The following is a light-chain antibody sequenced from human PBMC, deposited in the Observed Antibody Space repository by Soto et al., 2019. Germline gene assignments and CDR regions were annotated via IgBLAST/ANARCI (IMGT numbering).Light chain of an antibody. V-gene: IGKV4-1*01. CDR1: QSVFYSSSNKNY. CDR2: WAS. Sequence: DIVMTQSPDSLAVSLGERATINCKSSQSVFYSSSNKNYLAWYQQKPGQPPKLLIHWASTREDGVPDRFSGSGSGTDFTLTIGSLQADDVAVYYCQQYYSSPITFGQGTRLEMK. CDR3: QQYYSSPIT. J-gene: IGKJ5*01.